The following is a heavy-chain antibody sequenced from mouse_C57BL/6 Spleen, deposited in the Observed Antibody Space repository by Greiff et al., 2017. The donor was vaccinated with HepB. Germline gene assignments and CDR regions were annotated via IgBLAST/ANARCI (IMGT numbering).Heavy chain of an antibody. CDR1: GYTFTSYW. Sequence: QVQLQQPGAELVKPGASVKMSCKASGYTFTSYWITWVKQRPGQGLEWIGDIYPGSGSTNYNEKLKSKATLTVDTSSSTAYMQLSSLTSEDSAVYYCARDHGNYAWFAYWGQGTLVTVSA. J-gene: IGHJ3*01. CDR3: ARDHGNYAWFAY. D-gene: IGHD2-1*01. CDR2: IYPGSGST. V-gene: IGHV1-55*01.